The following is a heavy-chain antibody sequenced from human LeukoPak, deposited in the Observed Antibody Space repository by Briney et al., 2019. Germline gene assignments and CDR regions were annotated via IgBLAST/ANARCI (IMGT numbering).Heavy chain of an antibody. CDR2: ISSSSSYI. CDR1: GFTFSSYS. J-gene: IGHJ5*02. D-gene: IGHD3-16*02. Sequence: GGSLRLSCAASGFTFSSYSMNWVRQAPGKGLEWVSFISSSSSYIYYADSVKGRFSISRDNAKNSLYLQMNSLRAEDTAVYYCARESGYTFGGVIVISWFDPWGQGTLVTVSS. V-gene: IGHV3-21*01. CDR3: ARESGYTFGGVIVISWFDP.